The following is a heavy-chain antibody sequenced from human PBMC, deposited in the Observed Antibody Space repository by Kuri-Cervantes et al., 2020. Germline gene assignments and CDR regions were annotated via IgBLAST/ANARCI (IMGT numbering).Heavy chain of an antibody. D-gene: IGHD2-2*01. V-gene: IGHV3-48*02. J-gene: IGHJ6*02. CDR1: GFTFSSYS. CDR3: AREVYCSSTSCYWDLSYYYGMDV. Sequence: GESLKISCAASGFTFSSYSMNWVRQAPGKGLEWVSYISSSSSTIYYADSAKGRFTISRDNAKNSLYLQMNSLRDEDTAVYHCAREVYCSSTSCYWDLSYYYGMDVWGQGTTVTVSS. CDR2: ISSSSSTI.